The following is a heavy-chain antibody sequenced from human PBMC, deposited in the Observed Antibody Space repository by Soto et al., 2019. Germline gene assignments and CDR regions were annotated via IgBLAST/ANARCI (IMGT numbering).Heavy chain of an antibody. V-gene: IGHV3-23*01. J-gene: IGHJ4*02. CDR2: ISGSGGST. CDR3: AKDRKSGSGWYWDY. D-gene: IGHD6-19*01. CDR1: GFTFSTYA. Sequence: EVQLLESGGGLVQPGGSLRLSCAASGFTFSTYAMSWVRQAPGKGLEWVSAISGSGGSTYYADSVKGRFTISRDNSKNTLYLQLNSLRAEDTAIYYCAKDRKSGSGWYWDYWGQGTLVTVSS.